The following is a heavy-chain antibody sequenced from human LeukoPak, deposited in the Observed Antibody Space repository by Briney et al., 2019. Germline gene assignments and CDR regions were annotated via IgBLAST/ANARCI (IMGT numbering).Heavy chain of an antibody. Sequence: PGGSLRLSCAASGFTFSSYAMSWVRQAPGKGLEWVSAISGSGGSTYYADSVKGRFTISRVNSKNTLYLQMNSLRAEDTAVYYCAKAVTMVQGVIIGSYYYYMDVWGKGTTVTVSS. V-gene: IGHV3-23*01. J-gene: IGHJ6*03. D-gene: IGHD3-10*01. CDR3: AKAVTMVQGVIIGSYYYYMDV. CDR1: GFTFSSYA. CDR2: ISGSGGST.